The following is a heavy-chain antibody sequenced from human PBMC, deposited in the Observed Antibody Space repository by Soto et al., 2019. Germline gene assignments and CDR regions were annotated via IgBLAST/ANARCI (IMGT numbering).Heavy chain of an antibody. CDR3: ARGAMAGNEVPGD. V-gene: IGHV3-7*05. D-gene: IGHD1-1*01. Sequence: EGQLVESGGGLVQPGGSLRLSCQVSGFTFRSYWMTWVRRAPGKGLEWVANINLDGSEKYYVDAVKGRFTISRDNAKNSLLLDLRDLRAKDTDVYYCARGAMAGNEVPGDWGQGTLVTVSS. CDR1: GFTFRSYW. J-gene: IGHJ1*01. CDR2: INLDGSEK.